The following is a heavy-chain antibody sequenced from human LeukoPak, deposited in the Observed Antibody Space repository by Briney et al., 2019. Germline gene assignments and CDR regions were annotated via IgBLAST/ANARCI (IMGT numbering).Heavy chain of an antibody. J-gene: IGHJ4*02. Sequence: PGGSLRLSCAASGFTFSSYEMNWVRQAPGKGLEWVSYISSSGSTIYYADSVKGRFTISRDNAKNSLYLQMNSLRAEDTAVYYCAGLGGDMIVPNYFDYWGQGTLVTVSS. CDR1: GFTFSSYE. CDR3: AGLGGDMIVPNYFDY. CDR2: ISSSGSTI. V-gene: IGHV3-48*03. D-gene: IGHD3-22*01.